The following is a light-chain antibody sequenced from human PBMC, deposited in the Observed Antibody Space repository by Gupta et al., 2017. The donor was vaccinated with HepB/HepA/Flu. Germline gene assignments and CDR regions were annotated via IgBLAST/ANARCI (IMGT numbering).Light chain of an antibody. Sequence: DIQMTQSPSTLSASVGDRATITCQASQDINTYLTWYQHKPGKVPKLLIYDASNMATGVPARFSGSGSGTEFTLTISSLQSEDIAVYYCQQYDDCPLTFGGGTKVEIK. CDR1: QDINTY. J-gene: IGKJ4*01. CDR2: DAS. CDR3: QQYDDCPLT. V-gene: IGKV1-33*01.